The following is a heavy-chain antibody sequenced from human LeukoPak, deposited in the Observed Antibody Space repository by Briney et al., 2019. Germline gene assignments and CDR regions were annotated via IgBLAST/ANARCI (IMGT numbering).Heavy chain of an antibody. V-gene: IGHV3-23*01. Sequence: GGSLRLSCAASGFTFSSYAMRWVRQAPGKGLEWVSAISGSGGSTYYADSVKGRFTISRDNSKNTLYLQMSSLRAEDTAVYYCAKDRDYGDYEDWFDPWGQGTLVTVSS. CDR3: AKDRDYGDYEDWFDP. CDR1: GFTFSSYA. D-gene: IGHD4-17*01. CDR2: ISGSGGST. J-gene: IGHJ5*02.